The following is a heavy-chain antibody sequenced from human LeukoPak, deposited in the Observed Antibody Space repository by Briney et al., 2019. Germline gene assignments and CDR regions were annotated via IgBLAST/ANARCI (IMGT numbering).Heavy chain of an antibody. J-gene: IGHJ4*02. V-gene: IGHV4-38-2*01. CDR3: ASSRHYSDSGGYPWSYYFDY. CDR2: IYHSGST. CDR1: GYSISSGYY. Sequence: PSETLSLTCAVSGYSISSGYYWGWIRQPPGKGLEWIGSIYHSGSTYYNPSLKSRVTISVDTSKNQFSLKLTSVTAADTAVYYCASSRHYSDSGGYPWSYYFDYWGRGPLVTVSS. D-gene: IGHD3-22*01.